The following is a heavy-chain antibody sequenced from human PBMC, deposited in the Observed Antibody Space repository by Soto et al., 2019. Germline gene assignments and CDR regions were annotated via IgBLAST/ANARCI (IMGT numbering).Heavy chain of an antibody. J-gene: IGHJ2*01. V-gene: IGHV3-30-3*01. CDR2: ISYDGSNK. CDR3: ARDPLWGTAMVLWYFDL. Sequence: QVQLVESGGGVVQPGRSRRLSCAASGFTFSSYAMHWVRQAPGKGLEWVAVISYDGSNKYYADSVKGRFTISRDNSKNTLYLQINSLRAEDTAVYYCARDPLWGTAMVLWYFDLWGRGTLVTVSS. D-gene: IGHD5-18*01. CDR1: GFTFSSYA.